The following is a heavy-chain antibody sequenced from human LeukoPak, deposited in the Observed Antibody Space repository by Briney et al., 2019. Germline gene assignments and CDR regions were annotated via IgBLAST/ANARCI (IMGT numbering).Heavy chain of an antibody. D-gene: IGHD1-26*01. V-gene: IGHV1-69*04. CDR2: IVPLLGTV. J-gene: IGHJ4*02. CDR1: GGTFSDYA. Sequence: GASVNVSCKASGGTFSDYAITWVRQAPGQRPEWMGRIVPLLGTVNYAQQFRGRITITADKPTTTVSLELNSLRFEDTAMYYCARDRDGSYPLDIWGRGTLVTVSS. CDR3: ARDRDGSYPLDI.